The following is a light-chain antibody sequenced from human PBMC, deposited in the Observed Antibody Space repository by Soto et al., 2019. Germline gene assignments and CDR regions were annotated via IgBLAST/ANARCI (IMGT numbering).Light chain of an antibody. Sequence: EIVLTQSPGTLSLSPGQRATLSCRASQTIRNSGLAWYQQKPGQAPSLLIFAASSRATGIPDRFSGSGSGTDFTLTITRLEPEDSAVYYCQQYGGSPPWMFGQGTQVEI. CDR3: QQYGGSPPWM. V-gene: IGKV3-20*01. CDR1: QTIRNSG. J-gene: IGKJ1*01. CDR2: AAS.